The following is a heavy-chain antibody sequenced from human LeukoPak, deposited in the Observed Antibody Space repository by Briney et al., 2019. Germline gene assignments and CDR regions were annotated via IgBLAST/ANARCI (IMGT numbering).Heavy chain of an antibody. J-gene: IGHJ4*02. D-gene: IGHD3-10*01. V-gene: IGHV1-18*01. CDR1: GYTFTSYG. Sequence: ASVKVSCKASGYTFTSYGISWVRQAPGQGVEWMGWISAYNGNTNYAQKLQGRVTMTTDTSTSTAYMELRSLRSDDTAVYYCARDAAHVLLWFGEPYYFDYWGQGTLVTVSS. CDR3: ARDAAHVLLWFGEPYYFDY. CDR2: ISAYNGNT.